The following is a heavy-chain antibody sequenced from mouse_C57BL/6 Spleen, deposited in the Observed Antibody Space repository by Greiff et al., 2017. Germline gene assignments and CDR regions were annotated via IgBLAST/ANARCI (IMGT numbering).Heavy chain of an antibody. CDR2: IYPRSGNT. CDR3: AREDYCGSSYKY. J-gene: IGHJ2*01. D-gene: IGHD1-1*01. Sequence: QVQLQQSGAELARPGASVKLSCKASGYTFTSYGISWVKQRTGQGLEWIGEIYPRSGNTYYNEKFKGKATMTADKSSSTAYMELRSLTSEDSAVXFCAREDYCGSSYKYWGKGTTLTVSS. CDR1: GYTFTSYG. V-gene: IGHV1-81*01.